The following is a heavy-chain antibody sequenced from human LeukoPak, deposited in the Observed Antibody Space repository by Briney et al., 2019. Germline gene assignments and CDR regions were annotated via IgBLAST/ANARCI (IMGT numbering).Heavy chain of an antibody. D-gene: IGHD3-10*01. J-gene: IGHJ5*02. Sequence: ASVKVSCKASGYTFTGYYMHWVRQAPGQGLEWMGWINPNSGGTNYAQKFQGRVTMTRDTSISTAYMELSRLRSDDTAVYYCARSITEYNWFDPSGQGTLVIVSS. CDR2: INPNSGGT. CDR1: GYTFTGYY. CDR3: ARSITEYNWFDP. V-gene: IGHV1-2*02.